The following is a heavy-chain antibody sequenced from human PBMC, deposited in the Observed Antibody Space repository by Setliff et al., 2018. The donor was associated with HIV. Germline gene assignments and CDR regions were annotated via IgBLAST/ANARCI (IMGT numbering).Heavy chain of an antibody. Sequence: SETLSLTCAVYGGSFSEYYWSWIRQSPGKGLEWIGEINHSGSTHYNPPLKSRATISVDTSKNQFSLKLSSVTAADTAVYYCAGSIVVVTAAPLTWGQGTLVTVSS. V-gene: IGHV4-34*01. CDR3: AGSIVVVTAAPLT. CDR2: INHSGST. D-gene: IGHD2-21*02. J-gene: IGHJ5*02. CDR1: GGSFSEYY.